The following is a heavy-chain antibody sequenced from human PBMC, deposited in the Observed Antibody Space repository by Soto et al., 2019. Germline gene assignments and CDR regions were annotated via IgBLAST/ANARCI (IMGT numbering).Heavy chain of an antibody. J-gene: IGHJ3*01. CDR1: GYKFTTFW. CDR2: IDPTDSFT. CDR3: ASPTSCGSLDAFDV. Sequence: TGESLKISCKASGYKFTTFWLNWVRQTPGKGLEWLGSIDPTDSFTNYSPPFEGHVTISVDRSISTAYLQWNTLQASDTAIYYCASPTSCGSLDAFDVWGQGTKVTVSS. D-gene: IGHD2-15*01. V-gene: IGHV5-10-1*01.